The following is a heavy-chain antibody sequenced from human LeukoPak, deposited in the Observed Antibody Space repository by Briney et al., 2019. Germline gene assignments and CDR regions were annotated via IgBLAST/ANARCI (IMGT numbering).Heavy chain of an antibody. CDR3: ARAEIAATYNYFDY. CDR1: GLPFCIYA. J-gene: IGHJ4*02. CDR2: IIGSGGST. Sequence: GGSLRLSSAASGLPFCIYAMSCVRHAPGKGLEWVSAIIGSGGSTYYADSVKGRFTISRDNSKNTLYLQMNSLRAEDTAVYYCARAEIAATYNYFDYWGQGTLVTVSS. V-gene: IGHV3-23*01. D-gene: IGHD6-25*01.